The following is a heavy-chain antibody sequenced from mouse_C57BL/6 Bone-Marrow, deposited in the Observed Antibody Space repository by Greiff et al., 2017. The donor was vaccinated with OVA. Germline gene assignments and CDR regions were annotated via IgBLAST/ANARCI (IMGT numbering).Heavy chain of an antibody. Sequence: QVQLQQSGPGLVQPSQSLSITCTVSGFSLTSYGVHWVRPSPGKGLEWLGVIWSGGSTDYNAAFISRLSISKDNSKSQVFFKMNSLQADDTAIYYCARLTFYAMDYWGQGTSVTVSS. CDR3: ARLTFYAMDY. CDR1: GFSLTSYG. V-gene: IGHV2-2*01. J-gene: IGHJ4*01. CDR2: IWSGGST. D-gene: IGHD4-1*01.